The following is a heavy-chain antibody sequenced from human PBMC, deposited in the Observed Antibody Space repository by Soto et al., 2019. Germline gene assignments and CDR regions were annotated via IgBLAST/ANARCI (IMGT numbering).Heavy chain of an antibody. J-gene: IGHJ5*02. D-gene: IGHD3-9*01. CDR3: ARGGLRYFDWLLSSNWFDP. Sequence: QVQLVQSGAEVKKPGASVKVSCKASGYTFTSYGISWVRQAPGQGLEWMGWISAYNGNTNYAQKLQGRVTMTTSTSTSTGEEELMSLRPNDTAMYYCARGGLRYFDWLLSSNWFDPWGQGTLVTVSS. CDR2: ISAYNGNT. CDR1: GYTFTSYG. V-gene: IGHV1-18*01.